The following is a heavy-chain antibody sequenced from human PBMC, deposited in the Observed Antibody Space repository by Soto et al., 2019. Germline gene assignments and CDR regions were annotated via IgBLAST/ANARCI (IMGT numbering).Heavy chain of an antibody. Sequence: GVSLRLSFAACGFTFTEYWMHWVCQVPGKGLVWVSRINADGTRTNYADSVKGRFTISRDNAKNTVYLQMNSLRAGDTAVFYCARGIKNYYGTDVWGQGTTVTVSS. D-gene: IGHD3-16*01. J-gene: IGHJ6*02. V-gene: IGHV3-74*01. CDR1: GFTFTEYW. CDR2: INADGTRT. CDR3: ARGIKNYYGTDV.